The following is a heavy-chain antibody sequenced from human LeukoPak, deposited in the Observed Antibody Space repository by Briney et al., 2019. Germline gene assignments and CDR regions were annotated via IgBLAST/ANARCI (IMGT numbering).Heavy chain of an antibody. CDR1: GGSFSGYY. Sequence: KASETLSLTCAVYGGSFSGYYWSWIRQPPGKGLEWIGEINHSGSTNYNPSLKSRVTISVDTSKNQFSLKLSSVTAADTAVYYCARGRGRFWSGYYRYFDYWGQGTLVTVSS. V-gene: IGHV4-34*01. CDR2: INHSGST. CDR3: ARGRGRFWSGYYRYFDY. D-gene: IGHD3-3*01. J-gene: IGHJ4*02.